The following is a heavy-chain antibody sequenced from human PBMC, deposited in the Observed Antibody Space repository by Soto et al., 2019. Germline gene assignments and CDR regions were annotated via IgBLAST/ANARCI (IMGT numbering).Heavy chain of an antibody. CDR1: GYTFTSYG. CDR3: AREGYYYDSSGYPHFDY. CDR2: ISAYNGNT. Sequence: ASVKVSCKASGYTFTSYGISWVRQAPGQGLEWMGWISAYNGNTNYAQKLQGRVTMTTDTSTSTAYMELRSLRSDDTAVYYCAREGYYYDSSGYPHFDYWGQGTLVTVSS. D-gene: IGHD3-22*01. J-gene: IGHJ4*02. V-gene: IGHV1-18*04.